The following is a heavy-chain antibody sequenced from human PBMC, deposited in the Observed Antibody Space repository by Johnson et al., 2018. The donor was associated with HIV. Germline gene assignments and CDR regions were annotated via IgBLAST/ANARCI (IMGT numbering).Heavy chain of an antibody. V-gene: IGHV3-30-3*01. CDR1: GFTFSSYA. J-gene: IGHJ3*02. CDR2: ISYDGSNK. D-gene: IGHD6-13*01. CDR3: AREQELIGERAFDI. Sequence: QVQLVESGGGVVRPGGSLRLSCAASGFTFSSYAMHWVRQAPGKGLAWVAVISYDGSNKYYADSVKGRFTISRDNSKNTLYLQMNSLRAEDTAVYYCAREQELIGERAFDIWGQGTMVTVSS.